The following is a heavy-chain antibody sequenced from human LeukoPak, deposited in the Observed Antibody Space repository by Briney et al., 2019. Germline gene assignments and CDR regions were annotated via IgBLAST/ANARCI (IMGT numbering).Heavy chain of an antibody. CDR1: GFTFGDYA. CDR3: TRDGSSWPTNNYYYYMDV. CDR2: IRSKAYGGTT. D-gene: IGHD6-13*01. V-gene: IGHV3-49*03. Sequence: GGSLRLSCTASGFTFGDYAMSWFRQAPGKGLEWVGFIRSKAYGGTTEYAASVKGRFTISRDDSKSIAYLQMNSLKTVDTAVYYCTRDGSSWPTNNYYYYMDVWGKGTTVTVSS. J-gene: IGHJ6*03.